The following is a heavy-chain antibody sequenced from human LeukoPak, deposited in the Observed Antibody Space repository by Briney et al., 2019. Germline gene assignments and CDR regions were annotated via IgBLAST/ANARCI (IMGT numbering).Heavy chain of an antibody. CDR2: ITGSGGNT. D-gene: IGHD6-13*01. CDR1: GFISSSYS. J-gene: IGHJ6*02. V-gene: IGHV3-23*01. CDR3: AKAASSSWPSYYYGMDV. Sequence: PGGSLRLSCAASGFISSSYSMSWVRQAPGMGLEWVSVITGSGGNTYYADSVMGRFTISKDNSKNTVYLQMSSLRVDDTAVYYCAKAASSSWPSYYYGMDVWGLGTTVTVSS.